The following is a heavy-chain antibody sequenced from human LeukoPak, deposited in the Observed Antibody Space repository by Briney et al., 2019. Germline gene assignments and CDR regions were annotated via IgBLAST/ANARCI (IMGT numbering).Heavy chain of an antibody. J-gene: IGHJ6*02. Sequence: ASVKVSCKASEYTFTNYYMQWVRQAPGQGLEWMGVINPSDGSTNYAQKFQGRVTMTRDTSISTAYMELSRLRSDDTAVYYCATIQIGDYDFWINYGMDVWGQGTTVTVSS. CDR1: EYTFTNYY. D-gene: IGHD3-3*01. V-gene: IGHV1-2*02. CDR3: ATIQIGDYDFWINYGMDV. CDR2: INPSDGST.